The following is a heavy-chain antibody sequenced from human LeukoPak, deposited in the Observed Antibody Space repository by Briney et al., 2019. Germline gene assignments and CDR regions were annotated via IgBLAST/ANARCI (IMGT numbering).Heavy chain of an antibody. Sequence: PSQTLSLTCTVSGGSISSGSYYWSWIRQPAGKGLEWIGRIYTSGSTNYNPSLKSRVTISVDTSKNQFSLKLSSVTAADTAVYYCARDWGDGEGAQGDFDIWGQGTMVTVSS. D-gene: IGHD1-26*01. CDR3: ARDWGDGEGAQGDFDI. V-gene: IGHV4-61*02. CDR2: IYTSGST. CDR1: GGSISSGSYY. J-gene: IGHJ3*02.